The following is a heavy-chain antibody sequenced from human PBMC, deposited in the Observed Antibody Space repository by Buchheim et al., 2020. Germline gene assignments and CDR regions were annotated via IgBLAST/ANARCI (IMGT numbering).Heavy chain of an antibody. J-gene: IGHJ4*02. CDR1: GFTFSSYG. CDR2: IWYDGSDQ. Sequence: QVQLVESGGGVVQPGRSLRLSCAASGFTFSSYGMHWVRQAPGKGLEWVAVIWYDGSDQYYAESVTGRFTISRDNSKNALYLQMNSLRAEDTAVYYCATDDYSKNYWGQGTL. V-gene: IGHV3-33*01. CDR3: ATDDYSKNY. D-gene: IGHD4-11*01.